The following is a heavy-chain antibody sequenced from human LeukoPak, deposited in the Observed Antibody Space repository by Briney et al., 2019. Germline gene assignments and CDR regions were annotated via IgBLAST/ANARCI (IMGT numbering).Heavy chain of an antibody. CDR1: GFTFSSYA. V-gene: IGHV3-23*01. CDR2: ISGSGGNT. D-gene: IGHD4-17*01. Sequence: PGGSLRLSCAASGFTFSSYAMNWVRQAPGKGLEWVSGISGSGGNTYYADSVKGRFTISRDNSKNTLYLQMNSLRAEDTAVYYCAKDLYGDYVVDYWGQGTLVTVSS. CDR3: AKDLYGDYVVDY. J-gene: IGHJ4*02.